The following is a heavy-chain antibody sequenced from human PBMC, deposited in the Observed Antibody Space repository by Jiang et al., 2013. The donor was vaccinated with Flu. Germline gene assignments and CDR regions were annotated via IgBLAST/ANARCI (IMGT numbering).Heavy chain of an antibody. J-gene: IGHJ4*02. V-gene: IGHV4-39*07. CDR2: IYYSGST. D-gene: IGHD2-15*01. CDR3: ARHRGQCSGGNCYLAY. CDR1: GGSISSSDYY. Sequence: GPGLVKPSETLSLTCTVSGGSISSSDYYWGWIRQPPGKGLEWIGSIYYSGSTFYNPSLKSRLTISVDTSNNQFSLKLSSVTAADTAVYYCARHRGQCSGGNCYLAYWGQGTLVTVSS.